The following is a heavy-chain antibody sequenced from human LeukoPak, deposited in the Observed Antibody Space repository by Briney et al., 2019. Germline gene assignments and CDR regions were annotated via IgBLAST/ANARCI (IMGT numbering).Heavy chain of an antibody. J-gene: IGHJ6*03. D-gene: IGHD1-7*01. V-gene: IGHV6-1*01. Sequence: SQTLSLTCAISGDSVSSNSAAWNWIRQSPSRGLEWLGRTYYRSKWYNGYAVSVKSRITINPDTSKNQFSLQLNSVTPEDTAVYYCARAELELRFYYYYYYMDVWGKGTTVTVSS. CDR2: TYYRSKWYN. CDR3: ARAELELRFYYYYYYMDV. CDR1: GDSVSSNSAA.